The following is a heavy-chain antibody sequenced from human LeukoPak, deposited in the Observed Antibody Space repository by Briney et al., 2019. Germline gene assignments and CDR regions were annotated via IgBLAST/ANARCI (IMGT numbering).Heavy chain of an antibody. CDR1: GGSISSGGYY. V-gene: IGHV4-31*03. D-gene: IGHD4-17*01. CDR2: IYYSGST. J-gene: IGHJ3*02. Sequence: SETLSITCTVSGGSISSGGYYWSWIRQHPGKGLEWIGYIYYSGSTYYNPSLKSRVTISVDTSKNQFSLKLSSVTAADTAVYYCARWGAYGDDAFDIWGQGTMVTVSS. CDR3: ARWGAYGDDAFDI.